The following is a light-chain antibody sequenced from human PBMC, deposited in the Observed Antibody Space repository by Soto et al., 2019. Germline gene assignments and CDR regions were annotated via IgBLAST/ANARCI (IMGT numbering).Light chain of an antibody. CDR3: QHYDNLPSVT. V-gene: IGKV1-33*01. CDR2: AAS. J-gene: IGKJ5*01. Sequence: DFQMTQSPSSLSASVGDRFTITCRASQSISSSLNWYQQKPGKAPELLIYAASSLQSGVPSRFSGSGSGTDFTFTISRLQPEDIATYYCQHYDNLPSVTFGQGTRLEIK. CDR1: QSISSS.